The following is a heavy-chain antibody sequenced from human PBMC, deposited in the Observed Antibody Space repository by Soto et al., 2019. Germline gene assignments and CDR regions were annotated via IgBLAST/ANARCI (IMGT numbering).Heavy chain of an antibody. D-gene: IGHD6-19*01. J-gene: IGHJ4*02. CDR2: IWYDGSNK. Sequence: QVQLVESGGGVVQPGRSLRLSCAASGFTFSSYGMHWVRQAPGKGLEWVAVIWYDGSNKYYADSVKGRFTISRDNSKNTLYLQMNSLRAEDTAVYYCARGYSSGWASPPKPDYWGQGTLVTVSS. CDR3: ARGYSSGWASPPKPDY. V-gene: IGHV3-33*01. CDR1: GFTFSSYG.